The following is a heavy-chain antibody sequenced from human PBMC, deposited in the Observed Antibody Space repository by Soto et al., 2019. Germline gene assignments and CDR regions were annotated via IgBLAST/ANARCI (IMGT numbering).Heavy chain of an antibody. J-gene: IGHJ6*02. CDR3: ARRLYYDSSGFEGGGMDV. D-gene: IGHD3-22*01. Sequence: SDTLSLTCTLSGGASSRGYHFLGWIRPHQEKGLVLIGSIYYSVSTYYNPSLKSRFTISVDTSKNQFSLKLSSVTAADTAVYYCARRLYYDSSGFEGGGMDVWGQGTTVTVSS. V-gene: IGHV4-39*01. CDR2: IYYSVST. CDR1: GGASSRGYHF.